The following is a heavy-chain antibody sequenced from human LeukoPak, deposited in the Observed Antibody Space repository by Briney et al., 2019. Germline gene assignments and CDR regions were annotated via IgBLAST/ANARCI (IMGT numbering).Heavy chain of an antibody. D-gene: IGHD2-15*01. J-gene: IGHJ4*02. CDR3: AYCSGGTCYYFDY. CDR1: GFTFSGYA. CDR2: ISDDESNK. Sequence: GGSLRLSCAASGFTFSGYAMHWVRQAPGKGLEWVAVISDDESNKYYTDSVKGRFTISRDNSKNTLYLQMNSLRAEDSAVYYCAYCSGGTCYYFDYWGQGTLVTVSS. V-gene: IGHV3-30-3*01.